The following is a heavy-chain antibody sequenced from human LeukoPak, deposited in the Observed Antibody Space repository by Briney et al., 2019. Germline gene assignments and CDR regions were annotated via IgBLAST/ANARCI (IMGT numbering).Heavy chain of an antibody. J-gene: IGHJ5*02. D-gene: IGHD4-23*01. CDR3: ARDRDYGGKGWFDP. CDR2: IYTSGST. CDR1: GGSISSYY. V-gene: IGHV4-4*07. Sequence: PSETLSLTCTVSGGSISSYYWSWIRQPAGKGLEWLGRIYTSGSTNYNPSLKSRVTMSVDTYKNQFSLKLSSVTAADTAVYYCARDRDYGGKGWFDPWGQGTLVTVSS.